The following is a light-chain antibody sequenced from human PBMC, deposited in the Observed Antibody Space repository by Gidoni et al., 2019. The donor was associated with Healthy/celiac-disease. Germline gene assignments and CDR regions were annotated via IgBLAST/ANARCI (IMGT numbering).Light chain of an antibody. J-gene: IGLJ1*01. CDR3: QSADSSGTYV. CDR1: ALPKQY. Sequence: SYALPQPPPVSVSPAQTAMITCSGDALPKQYAYWYQQKPGQAPVLVIYKDSERPSGIPERFSGSSSGTTVTFTISGVQAEDEADYYCQSADSSGTYVFGTGTKVTVL. V-gene: IGLV3-25*03. CDR2: KDS.